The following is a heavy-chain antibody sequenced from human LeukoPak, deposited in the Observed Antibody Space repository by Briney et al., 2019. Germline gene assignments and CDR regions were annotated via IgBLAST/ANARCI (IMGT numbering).Heavy chain of an antibody. CDR1: GFTFSYYF. V-gene: IGHV3-64*01. D-gene: IGHD2-15*01. J-gene: IGHJ3*02. Sequence: GGSLRLSCAASGFTFSYYFMHWVRQAPGKGLEYFSAISRTGSTTYYTNSVKGRFTISRDNSKNTLYLQMGSLRAEDMAVYYCATSRNCSGGDYYSLAFDIWGQGTMVTVAS. CDR2: ISRTGSTT. CDR3: ATSRNCSGGDYYSLAFDI.